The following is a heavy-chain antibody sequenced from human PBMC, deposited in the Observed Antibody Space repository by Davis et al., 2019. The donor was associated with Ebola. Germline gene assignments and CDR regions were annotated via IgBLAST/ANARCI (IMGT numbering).Heavy chain of an antibody. V-gene: IGHV1-69*13. CDR2: IIPIFGTA. CDR3: ASNPLTRLLGPEPDGMDV. Sequence: SVKVSCKASGGTFSSYAISWVRQAPGQGLEWMGGIIPIFGTANYAQKFQGRVTIPADESTSTAYMELSSLRSEDTAVYYCASNPLTRLLGPEPDGMDVWGQGTTVTVSS. D-gene: IGHD1-14*01. CDR1: GGTFSSYA. J-gene: IGHJ6*02.